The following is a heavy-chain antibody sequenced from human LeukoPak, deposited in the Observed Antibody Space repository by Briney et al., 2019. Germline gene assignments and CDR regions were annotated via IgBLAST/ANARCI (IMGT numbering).Heavy chain of an antibody. Sequence: SETLSLTCTVSGGSISSSSYYWGWIRQPPGKGLEWIGSIYYSGSTYYSPSLKSRVTISVDTSKNQFSLKLSSVTAADTAVYYCARAGYSYGSAGAFDIWGQGTMVTVSS. V-gene: IGHV4-39*07. J-gene: IGHJ3*02. CDR2: IYYSGST. CDR3: ARAGYSYGSAGAFDI. D-gene: IGHD5-18*01. CDR1: GGSISSSSYY.